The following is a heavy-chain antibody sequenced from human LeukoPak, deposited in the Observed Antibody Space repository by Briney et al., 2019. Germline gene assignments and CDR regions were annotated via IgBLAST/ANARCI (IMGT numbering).Heavy chain of an antibody. V-gene: IGHV3-21*01. J-gene: IGHJ2*01. CDR1: GFTFSSYS. CDR2: ISSSSSYI. CDR3: ARDLGTWYFDL. Sequence: GGSLRLSCAASGFTFSSYSMNRVRQAPGKGLEWVSSISSSSSYIYYAGSVKGRFTISRDNAKNSLYLQMNSLRAEDTAVYYCARDLGTWYFDLWGRGTLVTVSS. D-gene: IGHD1-1*01.